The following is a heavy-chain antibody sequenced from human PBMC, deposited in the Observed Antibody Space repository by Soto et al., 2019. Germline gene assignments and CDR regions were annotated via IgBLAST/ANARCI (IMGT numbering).Heavy chain of an antibody. CDR2: ISSSGTYI. D-gene: IGHD3-10*01. CDR1: GFTFNDYS. Sequence: PGGSLRLSCEASGFTFNDYSVDWVRQAPEKGLEWVSSISSSGTYIYYADLVKGRFAISRDNANNVMYLQMDTLRAEDTAVYYCVRAGHVFDVHYYGMDLWGQGTTVTVSS. CDR3: VRAGHVFDVHYYGMDL. V-gene: IGHV3-21*01. J-gene: IGHJ6*02.